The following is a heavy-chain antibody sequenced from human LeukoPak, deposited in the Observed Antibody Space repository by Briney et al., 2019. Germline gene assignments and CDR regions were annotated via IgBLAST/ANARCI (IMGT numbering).Heavy chain of an antibody. V-gene: IGHV4-61*01. CDR1: GGSVSSGSYY. J-gene: IGHJ6*04. D-gene: IGHD1-14*01. CDR2: IYYSGST. CDR3: ARAPPHLDYYYYGMDV. Sequence: PSETLSLTCTVSGGSVSSGSYYWSWIRQPPGKGLEWIGYIYYSGSTSYNPSLKGRVTISVDTSKNQFSLKVTSMTAADTAVYYCARAPPHLDYYYYGMDVWGKGTTVTVSS.